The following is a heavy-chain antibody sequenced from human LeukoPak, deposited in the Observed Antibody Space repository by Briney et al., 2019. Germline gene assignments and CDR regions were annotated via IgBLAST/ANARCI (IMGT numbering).Heavy chain of an antibody. CDR1: GFTVGSNY. CDR2: IYSGGST. Sequence: PGGSLRLSCAASGFTVGSNYMSWVRQAPGKGLEWVSVIYSGGSTYYADSVKGRFTISRDNSKNTLYLQMNSLKAEDTAVYYCARDPDGYRQGHHFDYWGQGTLVTVSS. D-gene: IGHD5-18*01. V-gene: IGHV3-66*01. J-gene: IGHJ4*02. CDR3: ARDPDGYRQGHHFDY.